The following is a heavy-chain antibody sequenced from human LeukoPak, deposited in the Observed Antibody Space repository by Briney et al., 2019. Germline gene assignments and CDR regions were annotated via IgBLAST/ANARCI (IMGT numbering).Heavy chain of an antibody. CDR2: IYTSGST. V-gene: IGHV4-61*02. CDR3: ARARLSSSSYYYYGMDV. CDR1: GGSISSGSYY. Sequence: SETLSLTCTVSGGSISSGSYYWSWIRQPARKGLEWIVRIYTSGSTNYNPSLKSRVTISVDTSKNQFSLKLSSVTAADTAVHYCARARLSSSSYYYYGMDVWGQGTTVTVSS. D-gene: IGHD6-13*01. J-gene: IGHJ6*02.